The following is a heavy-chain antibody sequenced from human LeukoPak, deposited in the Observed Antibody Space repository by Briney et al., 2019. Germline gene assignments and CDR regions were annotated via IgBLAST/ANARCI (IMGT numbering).Heavy chain of an antibody. V-gene: IGHV3-11*06. D-gene: IGHD6-6*01. J-gene: IGHJ4*02. CDR2: ISGTSSDT. Sequence: GGSLRLSCSASGFTFSDYYMSWLRRAPGKGLEYLSYISGTSSDTNYADSVRGRFTISRDNAENSLYLQMNSLRVEDTAVYYCARTARTPAYWGQGILVTVSS. CDR3: ARTARTPAY. CDR1: GFTFSDYY.